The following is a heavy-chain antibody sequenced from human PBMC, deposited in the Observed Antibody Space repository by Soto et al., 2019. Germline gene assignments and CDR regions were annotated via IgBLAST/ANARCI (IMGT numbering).Heavy chain of an antibody. CDR3: ARGGLSSGWIYYLDY. J-gene: IGHJ4*02. D-gene: IGHD6-19*01. CDR1: GYTFTGYY. V-gene: IGHV1-2*04. CDR2: INPNSGGT. Sequence: ASVKVSCKASGYTFTGYYMHWVRQAPGQGLEWMGWINPNSGGTNYAQKFQGWVTMTRDTSISTAYMELSRLRSDDTALYYCARGGLSSGWIYYLDYWGQGPLFTVSS.